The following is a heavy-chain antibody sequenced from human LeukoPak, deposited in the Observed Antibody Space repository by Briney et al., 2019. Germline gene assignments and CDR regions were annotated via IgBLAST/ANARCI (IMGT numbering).Heavy chain of an antibody. Sequence: PSQTLSLTCTVSGGSISSGSYYWSWIRQPAGKGLEWIGRIYTSGSTNYSPSLKSRVTISVDTSKNQFSLKLSSVTAADTAVYYCARGVRPYSSSWYGEDWFDPWGQGTLVTVSS. V-gene: IGHV4-61*02. CDR3: ARGVRPYSSSWYGEDWFDP. CDR2: IYTSGST. CDR1: GGSISSGSYY. J-gene: IGHJ5*02. D-gene: IGHD6-13*01.